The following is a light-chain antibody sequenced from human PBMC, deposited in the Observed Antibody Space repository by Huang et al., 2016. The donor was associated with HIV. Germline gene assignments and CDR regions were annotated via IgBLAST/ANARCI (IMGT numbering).Light chain of an antibody. CDR1: QRIDAY. Sequence: DIQMTQSPSSLSASVGDRVTITCRASQRIDAYLNWYQYKPGRAPKLLIFATSDLQSGVPSRFSGSRSGTTFTLSISSLQPQDFATYFCQQSYYFPRTSGQGTKVEMK. CDR2: ATS. J-gene: IGKJ2*01. V-gene: IGKV1-39*01. CDR3: QQSYYFPRT.